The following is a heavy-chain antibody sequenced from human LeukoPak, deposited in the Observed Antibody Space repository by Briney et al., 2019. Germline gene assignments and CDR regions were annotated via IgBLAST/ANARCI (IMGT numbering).Heavy chain of an antibody. D-gene: IGHD3-10*02. CDR1: GFTFSSYE. Sequence: GSLRLSCAASGFTFSSYEMSWVRQAPGKGLEWVSYISSSGSTIYYADSVKGRFTISRDNAKNSLYLQMNSLRAEDTAVYYCAELGITMIGGVWGKGTTVTISS. J-gene: IGHJ6*04. V-gene: IGHV3-48*03. CDR2: ISSSGSTI. CDR3: AELGITMIGGV.